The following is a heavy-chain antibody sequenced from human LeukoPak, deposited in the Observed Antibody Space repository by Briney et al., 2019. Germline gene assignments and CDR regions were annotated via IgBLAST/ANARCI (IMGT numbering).Heavy chain of an antibody. V-gene: IGHV1-69*04. CDR2: IIPIFGIA. D-gene: IGHD4-17*01. J-gene: IGHJ4*02. CDR3: ARYDYGDLDYFDY. CDR1: GGTFSSYA. Sequence: SVKVSCKASGGTFSSYAISWVRQAPGQGLEWMGRIIPIFGIANYAQKFQGRVTITADKSTSTAYMELSSLRPEDTAVYYCARYDYGDLDYFDYWGQGTLVTVSS.